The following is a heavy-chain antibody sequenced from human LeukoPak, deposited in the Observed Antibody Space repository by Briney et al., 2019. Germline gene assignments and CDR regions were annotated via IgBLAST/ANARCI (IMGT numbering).Heavy chain of an antibody. Sequence: SETLSLTCAVYGGSFSGYYWSWIRQPPGKGLEWIGEINHSGSTNYNPSLKSRVTISVDTSKNQFSLKLSSVTAADTAVYYCARHMDDFWSGFDYWGQGTLVTVSS. CDR2: INHSGST. CDR1: GGSFSGYY. J-gene: IGHJ4*02. V-gene: IGHV4-34*01. CDR3: ARHMDDFWSGFDY. D-gene: IGHD3-3*01.